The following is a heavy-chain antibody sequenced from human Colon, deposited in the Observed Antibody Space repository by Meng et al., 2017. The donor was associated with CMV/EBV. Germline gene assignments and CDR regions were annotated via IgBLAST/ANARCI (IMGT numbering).Heavy chain of an antibody. D-gene: IGHD3-10*01. CDR1: GISFSNSG. V-gene: IGHV3-30*02. Sequence: QVQLVGSXXGVVQPGGSLRLSCVTSGISFSNSGMHWVRQAPGKGLEWVVFIRNDGSEIYYVDSVKGRFTISRDNSKNTVYLQMNSLRVEDTGVYYCVKDKGRTALDYWGQGSLVTVSS. CDR3: VKDKGRTALDY. CDR2: IRNDGSEI. J-gene: IGHJ4*02.